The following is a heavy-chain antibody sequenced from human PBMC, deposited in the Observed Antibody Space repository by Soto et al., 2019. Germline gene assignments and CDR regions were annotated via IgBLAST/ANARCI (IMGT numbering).Heavy chain of an antibody. CDR2: ISTTGSFT. CDR3: ARAQWELDY. J-gene: IGHJ4*02. Sequence: GGSLRLSCEASGFTFSDYYMSWIRQAPGKGLEWVSYISTTGSFTNYADSLKGRFTISRDNAKNSLYLQINSLRADDTAVYYCARAQWELDYWGQGTLITVSS. V-gene: IGHV3-11*06. CDR1: GFTFSDYY. D-gene: IGHD1-26*01.